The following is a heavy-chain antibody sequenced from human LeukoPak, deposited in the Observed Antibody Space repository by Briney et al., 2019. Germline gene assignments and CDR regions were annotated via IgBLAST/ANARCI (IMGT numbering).Heavy chain of an antibody. J-gene: IGHJ5*02. D-gene: IGHD3-22*01. CDR3: ARDDHSPYYYDSSGRNWFDP. CDR2: INPNSGGT. Sequence: PGASVKVSCKASGYTFTSYGISWVRQAPGQGLEWMGWINPNSGGTNYAQKFQGRVTMTRDTSISTAYMELSRLRSDDTAVYYCARDDHSPYYYDSSGRNWFDPWGQGTLVTVSS. V-gene: IGHV1-2*02. CDR1: GYTFTSYG.